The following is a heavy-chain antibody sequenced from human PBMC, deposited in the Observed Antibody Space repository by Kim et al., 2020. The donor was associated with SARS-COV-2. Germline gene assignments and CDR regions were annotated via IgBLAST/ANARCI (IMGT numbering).Heavy chain of an antibody. CDR2: INSDGIMG. D-gene: IGHD2-15*01. Sequence: GGSLRLSFAASGFTLSSGWMYWVRQAPGKGLEWVSRINSDGIMGYADSVEGRFTISRDNAKNTLYLEMKSVRVEDTAVYYCARPSRGVAVAFDPWGQGTLVTVSS. CDR1: GFTLSSGW. V-gene: IGHV3-74*01. CDR3: ARPSRGVAVAFDP. J-gene: IGHJ5*02.